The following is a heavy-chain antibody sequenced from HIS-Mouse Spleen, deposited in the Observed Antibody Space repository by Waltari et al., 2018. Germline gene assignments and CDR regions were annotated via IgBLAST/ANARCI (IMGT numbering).Heavy chain of an antibody. CDR3: ARGHDYSNYFDY. CDR1: GYTFTSYD. V-gene: IGHV1-8*01. J-gene: IGHJ4*02. D-gene: IGHD4-4*01. Sequence: QVQLVQSGAEVKKPGASVKVSCKASGYTFTSYDINWVRQATGQGVEWMGWMNPNSGNTGYAQKFQGRVTMTRNTSISTAYRELSSLRSEDTAVYYCARGHDYSNYFDYWGQGTLVTVSS. CDR2: MNPNSGNT.